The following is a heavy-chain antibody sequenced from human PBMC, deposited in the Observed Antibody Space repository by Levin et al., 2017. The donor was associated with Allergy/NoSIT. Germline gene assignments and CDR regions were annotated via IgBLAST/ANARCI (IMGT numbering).Heavy chain of an antibody. V-gene: IGHV3-15*01. CDR2: IKSYNAGGTT. Sequence: GGSLRLSCVTSGFGFTGTWMSWVRQAPGKGLEWVGRIKSYNAGGTTDYAAPVKGRFTISRDDSTNTLYLHMNTLRTEDTAFYYCSAEGSSSGRIFFVHWGRGALVTVSS. J-gene: IGHJ4*02. CDR3: SAEGSSSGRIFFVH. D-gene: IGHD6-6*01. CDR1: GFGFTGTW.